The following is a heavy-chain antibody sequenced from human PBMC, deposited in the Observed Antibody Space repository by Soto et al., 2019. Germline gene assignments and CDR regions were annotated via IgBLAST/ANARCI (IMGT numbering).Heavy chain of an antibody. J-gene: IGHJ4*02. V-gene: IGHV3-53*01. CDR1: GVTVNSNF. D-gene: IGHD3-10*01. CDR2: IFSGGNA. CDR3: GKEFRGAVDY. Sequence: EVELVESGGGLSQPGGSLRLSCAVSGVTVNSNFMSWVRQAPGKGLEWVSVIFSGGNADYADSVKCRFIMSRDISKNTLYLQMNSLRAEDTAGYFCGKEFRGAVDYWGQGTLGTVAS.